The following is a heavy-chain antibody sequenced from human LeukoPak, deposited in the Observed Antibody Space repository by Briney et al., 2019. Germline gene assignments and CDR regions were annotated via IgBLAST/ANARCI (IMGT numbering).Heavy chain of an antibody. CDR2: IIPILGIA. Sequence: ASVKVSCKASGGTFSSYGISWVRQAPGQGLEWMGRIIPILGIANYAQKFQGRVTITADKSTSTAYMELSSLRSEDTAVYYCASEWFGELPIYYYYGMDVWGQGTTVTVSS. D-gene: IGHD3-10*01. V-gene: IGHV1-69*04. J-gene: IGHJ6*02. CDR1: GGTFSSYG. CDR3: ASEWFGELPIYYYYGMDV.